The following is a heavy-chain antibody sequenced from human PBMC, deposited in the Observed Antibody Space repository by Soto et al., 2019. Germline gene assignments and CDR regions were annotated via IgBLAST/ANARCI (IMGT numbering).Heavy chain of an antibody. V-gene: IGHV3-33*01. CDR3: ARDYGDYGLPDY. D-gene: IGHD4-17*01. CDR1: GFTFSSYG. CDR2: IWYDGSNK. Sequence: QVQLVESGGGVVQPGRSLRLSCAASGFTFSSYGMHWVRQAPGKGLEWVAVIWYDGSNKYYADSVKGRFTISRDNSKNTLYLQMNSLRAEDTAVYYCARDYGDYGLPDYWGQGTLVTVSS. J-gene: IGHJ4*02.